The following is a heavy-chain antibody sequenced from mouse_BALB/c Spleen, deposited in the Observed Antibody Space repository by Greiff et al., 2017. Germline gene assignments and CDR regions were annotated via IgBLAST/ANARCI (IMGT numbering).Heavy chain of an antibody. Sequence: EVQGVESGGGLVKPGGSLKLSCAASGFTFSSYAMSWVRQSPEKRLEWVAEISSGGSYTYYPDTVTGRFTISRDNAKNTLYLEMSSLRSEDTAMYYCARDEGQLGLWFAYWGQGTLVTVSA. V-gene: IGHV5-9-4*01. CDR2: ISSGGSYT. D-gene: IGHD3-2*01. CDR3: ARDEGQLGLWFAY. J-gene: IGHJ3*01. CDR1: GFTFSSYA.